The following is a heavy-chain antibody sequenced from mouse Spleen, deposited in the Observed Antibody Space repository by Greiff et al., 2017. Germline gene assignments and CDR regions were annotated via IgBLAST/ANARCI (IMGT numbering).Heavy chain of an antibody. V-gene: IGHV5-4*01. D-gene: IGHD2-5*01. CDR2: ISDGGSYT. Sequence: EVQVVESGGGLVKPGGSLKLSCAASGFTFSSYAMSWVRQTPEKRLEWVATISDGGSYTYYPDNVKGRFTISRDNAKNNLYLQMSHLKSEDTAMYYCARDHSNYTGFAYWGQGTLVTVSA. CDR3: ARDHSNYTGFAY. CDR1: GFTFSSYA. J-gene: IGHJ3*01.